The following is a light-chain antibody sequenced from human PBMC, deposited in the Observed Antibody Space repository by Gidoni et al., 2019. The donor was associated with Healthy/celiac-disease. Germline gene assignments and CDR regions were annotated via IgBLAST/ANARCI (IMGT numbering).Light chain of an antibody. V-gene: IGLV1-40*01. J-gene: IGLJ1*01. Sequence: QSVLTQPPSVSGAPGQRVTISCTGSSSNIGAGYDVHWYQQLPGTAPNLLIYGNSNRPSGVPDRFSGSKSGTSASLAITGLQAEDEADYYCQSYDSSLSGQGVFGTGTKVTVL. CDR2: GNS. CDR3: QSYDSSLSGQGV. CDR1: SSNIGAGYD.